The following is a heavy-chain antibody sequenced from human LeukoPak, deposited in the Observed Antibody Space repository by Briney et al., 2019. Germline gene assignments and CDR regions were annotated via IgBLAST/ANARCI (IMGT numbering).Heavy chain of an antibody. D-gene: IGHD5-12*01. Sequence: ASVKVSCKASGYTFTSYAMHWVRQAPGQRLEWMGWINAGNGNTKYLQKFQGRVTITRDTSASTAYMELSSLRSEDTAVYYCARSRIVATLFDYWGQGTLVTVSS. J-gene: IGHJ4*02. CDR3: ARSRIVATLFDY. CDR1: GYTFTSYA. V-gene: IGHV1-3*01. CDR2: INAGNGNT.